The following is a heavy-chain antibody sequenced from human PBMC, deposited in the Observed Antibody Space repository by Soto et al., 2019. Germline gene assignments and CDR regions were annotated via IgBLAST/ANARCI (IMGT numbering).Heavy chain of an antibody. Sequence: QVQLQESGPGLVKPSETLSVTCTVSGGSVTGFYWSWIRQPPGKGLEWIGYIFHSGSSTYNHSLTTRVNISVDTSKSQISLRLTSVTAADTAVYYCARAPVVGVAHMDYWGQGTLVTVSS. D-gene: IGHD2-2*01. J-gene: IGHJ4*02. CDR1: GGSVTGFY. CDR2: IFHSGSS. V-gene: IGHV4-59*02. CDR3: ARAPVVGVAHMDY.